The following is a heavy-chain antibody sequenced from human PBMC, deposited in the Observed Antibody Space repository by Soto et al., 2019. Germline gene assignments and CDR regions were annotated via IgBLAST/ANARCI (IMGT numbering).Heavy chain of an antibody. CDR3: ARGEGATTQEYFQH. CDR2: INPNSGGT. D-gene: IGHD1-26*01. J-gene: IGHJ1*01. CDR1: GYTFTGYY. Sequence: ASVEVSCRASGYTFTGYYMHWVRQAPGQGLEWMGWINPNSGGTNYAQKFQGRVTMTRDTSISTAYMELSRLRSDDTAVYYCARGEGATTQEYFQHWGQGTLVTVSS. V-gene: IGHV1-2*02.